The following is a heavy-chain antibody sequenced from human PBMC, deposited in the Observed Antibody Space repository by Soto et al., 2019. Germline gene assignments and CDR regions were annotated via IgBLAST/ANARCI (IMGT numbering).Heavy chain of an antibody. J-gene: IGHJ4*02. V-gene: IGHV4-4*02. CDR2: IYHSGST. CDR3: ARVITIFGVSHNPGFDY. Sequence: SETLSLTCAVSGGSISSINWWSCVRTPPGKGLKGIGEIYHSGSTNYNPSLKILVTISVVKSKNQFSLKLSSVTAADTAVYYCARVITIFGVSHNPGFDYWGQG. CDR1: GGSISSINW. D-gene: IGHD3-3*01.